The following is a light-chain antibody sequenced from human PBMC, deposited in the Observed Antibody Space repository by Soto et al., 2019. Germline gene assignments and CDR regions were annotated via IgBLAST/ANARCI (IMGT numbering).Light chain of an antibody. CDR3: QQFSSYPLT. CDR1: QSISVS. V-gene: IGKV3-11*01. J-gene: IGKJ4*01. CDR2: DAS. Sequence: EIVFTQSPATLSLSRGERATLSFMASQSISVSLAWYRQKPGQAPRLLIYDASSRATGIPDRFSGGGSGTDFTLTISRLEPEDFAVYYCQQFSSYPLTCGGGTKGDIK.